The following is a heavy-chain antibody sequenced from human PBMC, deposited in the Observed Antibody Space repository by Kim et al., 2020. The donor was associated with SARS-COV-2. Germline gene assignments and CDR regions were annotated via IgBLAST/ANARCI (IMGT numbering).Heavy chain of an antibody. CDR1: GGSFGAYF. CDR3: ATNGGSAGSGSYLYF. Sequence: SETLSLTCGFSGGSFGAYFWTWIRQSPGKGLEWIGEINIYGTTNYNPSLKGRVAIFVDTSNNHFPLQLISVTAADTAVYYCATNGGSAGSGSYLYFWGQG. CDR2: INIYGTT. D-gene: IGHD3-10*01. J-gene: IGHJ4*02. V-gene: IGHV4-34*01.